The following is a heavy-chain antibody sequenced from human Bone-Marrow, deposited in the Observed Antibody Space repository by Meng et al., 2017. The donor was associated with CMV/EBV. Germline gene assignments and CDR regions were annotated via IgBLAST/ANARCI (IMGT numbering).Heavy chain of an antibody. CDR1: EFTFSSHW. CDR3: ARGSGGYYYYGMDV. Sequence: GESLKISCVVSEFTFSSHWMTWVRQAPGKGLEWVSGINWNGGSTGYADSVKGRFTISRDNAKNSLYLQMNSLRAEDTALYYCARGSGGYYYYGMDVWGQGTTVTVSS. V-gene: IGHV3-20*04. J-gene: IGHJ6*02. CDR2: INWNGGST. D-gene: IGHD3-3*01.